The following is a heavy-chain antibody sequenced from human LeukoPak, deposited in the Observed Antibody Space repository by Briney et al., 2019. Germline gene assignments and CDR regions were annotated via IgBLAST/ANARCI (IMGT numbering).Heavy chain of an antibody. CDR2: ISYDGSNK. Sequence: GRSLRLSCAASGFTFSSYAMHWVRQAPGKGLEWVAVISYDGSNKYYADSVKGRFTISRDNSKNTLYLQMNSLRAEDTAVYYCAKDNHYLFDPWGQGTLVTVSS. CDR3: AKDNHYLFDP. V-gene: IGHV3-30*04. J-gene: IGHJ5*02. CDR1: GFTFSSYA. D-gene: IGHD1-26*01.